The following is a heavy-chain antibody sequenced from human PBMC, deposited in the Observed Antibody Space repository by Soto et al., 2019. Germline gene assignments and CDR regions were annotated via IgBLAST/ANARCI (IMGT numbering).Heavy chain of an antibody. V-gene: IGHV6-1*01. CDR1: GDSVSSNSAA. Sequence: SQTLSLTCAISGDSVSSNSAAWNWIRQSPSRGLEWLGRTYYRSKWYNDYAVSVKSRITINTDTSENQFSLQLNSVSPEDTAVYYCARERIAARSNYYSYGMDVWGQGTTVTVSS. CDR2: TYYRSKWYN. CDR3: ARERIAARSNYYSYGMDV. J-gene: IGHJ6*02. D-gene: IGHD6-6*01.